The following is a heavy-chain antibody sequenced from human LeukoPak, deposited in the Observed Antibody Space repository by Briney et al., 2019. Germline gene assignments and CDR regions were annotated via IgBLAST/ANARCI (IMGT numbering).Heavy chain of an antibody. V-gene: IGHV1-8*01. CDR1: GYTFTSYD. CDR3: AREEEGLAVVGTYRI. CDR2: MNPNSGNT. D-gene: IGHD6-19*01. J-gene: IGHJ4*02. Sequence: GASVKVSCKASGYTFTSYDINWVRQATGQGLEWMGWMNPNSGNTGYAQKFQGRVTMTRNTSISTAYMELSSLRSEDTAVYYCAREEEGLAVVGTYRIWGRGTLVTVSS.